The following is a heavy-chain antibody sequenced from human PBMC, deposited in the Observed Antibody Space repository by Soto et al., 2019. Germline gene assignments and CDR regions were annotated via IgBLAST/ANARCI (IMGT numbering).Heavy chain of an antibody. V-gene: IGHV3-23*01. D-gene: IGHD3-3*01. CDR2: ISGSGGST. CDR1: GFTFSSYA. Sequence: EVQLLESGGGLVQPGGSLRLSCAASGFTFSSYAMSWVRQAPGKGLEWVSAISGSGGSTYYADSVKGRFTISRDNSKNTLYLQMNSLRAEDTAVYYCAKDFWSGYYINIGWFDPWGQGTLVNVSS. J-gene: IGHJ5*02. CDR3: AKDFWSGYYINIGWFDP.